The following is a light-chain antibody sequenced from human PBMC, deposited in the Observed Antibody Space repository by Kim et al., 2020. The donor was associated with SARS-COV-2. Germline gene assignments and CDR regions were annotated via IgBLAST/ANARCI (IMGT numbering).Light chain of an antibody. CDR2: GAS. V-gene: IGKV1-39*01. Sequence: SVVDRVTITCRASQSISSYLNWYQQKPGKAPKLLIYGASSLHSGVPSRFSGSGSGTDFTLTISSLQPEDFATYYCQQSYSTPGVTFGGGTKVDIK. CDR3: QQSYSTPGVT. J-gene: IGKJ4*01. CDR1: QSISSY.